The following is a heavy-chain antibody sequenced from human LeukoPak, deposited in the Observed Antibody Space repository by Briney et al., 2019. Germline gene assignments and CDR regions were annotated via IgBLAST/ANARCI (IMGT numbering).Heavy chain of an antibody. D-gene: IGHD1-26*01. CDR3: AKDGGTHFDH. J-gene: IGHJ4*02. Sequence: GGTLRLSCAASGFTFSSYGMSWVRQAPGKGLEWVSYISSSGTTISYAQSVKGRFTITRDNAQNSLTLHMNTLRADDTAVYYCAKDGGTHFDHWGREPWSPSPQ. CDR1: GFTFSSYG. CDR2: ISSSGTTI. V-gene: IGHV3-48*01.